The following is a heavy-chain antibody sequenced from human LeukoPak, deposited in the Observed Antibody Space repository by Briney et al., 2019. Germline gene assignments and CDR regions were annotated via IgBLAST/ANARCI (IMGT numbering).Heavy chain of an antibody. J-gene: IGHJ3*02. CDR3: ARAPERDYGDINAFDI. CDR2: ISYDGSNK. D-gene: IGHD4-17*01. Sequence: GGSLRLSCAASGFTFSSYGMHWVRQAPGKGLEWVAVISYDGSNKYYADSVKGRFTISRDNSKNTLYLQMNSLRAEDTAVYYCARAPERDYGDINAFDIWGQGTMVTVSS. V-gene: IGHV3-30*03. CDR1: GFTFSSYG.